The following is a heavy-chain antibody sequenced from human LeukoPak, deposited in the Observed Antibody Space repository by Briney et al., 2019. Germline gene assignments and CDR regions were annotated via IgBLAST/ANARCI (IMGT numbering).Heavy chain of an antibody. D-gene: IGHD1-1*01. CDR1: GFTFSSYA. CDR2: ISGSGGST. CDR3: AKDLELEDAFDI. J-gene: IGHJ3*02. Sequence: GGSLRLSCAASGFTFSSYAMSWVRQAPGKGLEWVSAISGSGGSTYYADSVKGRFTISRDNYKNTLYLQMNSLRAEDTAVYYCAKDLELEDAFDIWGQGTMVTVSS. V-gene: IGHV3-23*01.